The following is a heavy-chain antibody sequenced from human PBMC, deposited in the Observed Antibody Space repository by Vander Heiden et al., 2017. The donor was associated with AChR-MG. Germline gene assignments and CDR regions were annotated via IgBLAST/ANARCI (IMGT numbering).Heavy chain of an antibody. D-gene: IGHD4-4*01. CDR3: AKVHDFSNSPPFFGLDV. V-gene: IGHV3-23*01. Sequence: EVQLLESGGGLVQPGGSLRLSCEASGFTFAFSAMTWVRRAPGKGLEWLSVISGSDGTTYYVDSVKGRFTISRDDSKNTLYLQMNSLRVDDTAVYYCAKVHDFSNSPPFFGLDVWGQGTTVTVSS. CDR1: GFTFAFSA. CDR2: ISGSDGTT. J-gene: IGHJ6*02.